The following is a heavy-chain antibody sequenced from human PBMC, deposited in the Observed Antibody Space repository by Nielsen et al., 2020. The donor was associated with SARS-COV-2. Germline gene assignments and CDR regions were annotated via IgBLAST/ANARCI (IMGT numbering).Heavy chain of an antibody. V-gene: IGHV3-23*01. Sequence: GESLKISCAASGFTFSSYAMSWVRQAPGKGLEWVSAISGSGGSTYYADSVKGRFTISRDNSKNTLYLQMNSLRAEDTAVYYCAKGGYYDSSGYFGYWGQGTLVTVSS. CDR1: GFTFSSYA. CDR3: AKGGYYDSSGYFGY. J-gene: IGHJ4*02. D-gene: IGHD3-22*01. CDR2: ISGSGGST.